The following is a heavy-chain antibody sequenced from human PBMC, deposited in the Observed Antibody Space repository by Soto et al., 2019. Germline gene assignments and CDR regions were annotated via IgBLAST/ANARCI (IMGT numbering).Heavy chain of an antibody. Sequence: SETLSLTCTVSGGSISSYYWSWIRQPPGKGLEWIGYIYYSGSTNYNPSLKSRVTISVDTSKNQFSLKLSSVTAADTAEYYCAHSTVTDAFDIWGQGTMVTVSS. CDR3: AHSTVTDAFDI. V-gene: IGHV4-59*01. J-gene: IGHJ3*02. D-gene: IGHD4-17*01. CDR2: IYYSGST. CDR1: GGSISSYY.